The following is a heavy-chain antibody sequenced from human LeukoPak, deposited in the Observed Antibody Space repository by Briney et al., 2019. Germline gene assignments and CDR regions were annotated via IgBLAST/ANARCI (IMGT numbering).Heavy chain of an antibody. V-gene: IGHV1-18*01. CDR2: ISAYNGNT. D-gene: IGHD2-15*01. CDR1: GGTFSSYA. J-gene: IGHJ5*02. Sequence: ASVKVSCKASGGTFSSYAISWVRQAPGQGLEWMGWISAYNGNTNYAQKLQGRVTMTTDTSTSTAYMELRSLRSDDTAVYYCARENCSGGSCYQNWFDPWGQGTLVTVSS. CDR3: ARENCSGGSCYQNWFDP.